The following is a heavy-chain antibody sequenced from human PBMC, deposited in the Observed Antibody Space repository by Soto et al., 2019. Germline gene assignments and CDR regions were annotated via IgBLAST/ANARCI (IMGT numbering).Heavy chain of an antibody. Sequence: ASVKVSCKASGYTFTGYYMHWVRQAPGQGLEWMGWINPNSGGTNYAQKFQGRVTMTRDTSTSTAYMELSRLRSDDTAVYYCARTGYQWLGPHYYYYGMDVWGQGTTVTVSS. CDR2: INPNSGGT. D-gene: IGHD6-19*01. J-gene: IGHJ6*02. CDR1: GYTFTGYY. CDR3: ARTGYQWLGPHYYYYGMDV. V-gene: IGHV1-2*02.